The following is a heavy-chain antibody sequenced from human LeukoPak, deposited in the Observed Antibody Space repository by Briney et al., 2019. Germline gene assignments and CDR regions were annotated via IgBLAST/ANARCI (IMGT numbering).Heavy chain of an antibody. CDR3: ARDLGTYHSPI. D-gene: IGHD3-22*01. V-gene: IGHV4-38-2*02. CDR2: IYYTGST. J-gene: IGHJ3*02. Sequence: PSETLSLTCTVSGYSISSSYYCGWIRQPPGKGLEWIGTIYYTGSTYYNPSLKSRVTISVDTSKNQFSLKLSSVTAADTAVYYCARDLGTYHSPIWGQGTMVTVSS. CDR1: GYSISSSYY.